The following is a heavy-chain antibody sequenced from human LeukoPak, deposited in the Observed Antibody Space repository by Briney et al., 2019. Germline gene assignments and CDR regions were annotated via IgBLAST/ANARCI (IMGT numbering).Heavy chain of an antibody. CDR1: GFTFSNYA. V-gene: IGHV3-30-3*01. CDR2: ISYDGSNK. Sequence: GGSLRLSCAASGFTFSNYAMDWVRQAPGKGLEWVAVISYDGSNKYYADSVKGRFTISRDNSKNTLYLQMNSLRAEDTAVYYCARDSRGIAAAGMELDPWGQGTLVTVSS. D-gene: IGHD6-13*01. J-gene: IGHJ5*02. CDR3: ARDSRGIAAAGMELDP.